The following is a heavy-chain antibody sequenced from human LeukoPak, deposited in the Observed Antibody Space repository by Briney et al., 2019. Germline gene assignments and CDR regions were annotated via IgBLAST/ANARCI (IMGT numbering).Heavy chain of an antibody. V-gene: IGHV4-31*03. CDR3: AREIPWVRGAFDY. Sequence: SETLSLTCTVSGGSISSGGYYWSWIRQYPGKGLEWIGFIYYSGRTYYNPSLKSRLTISVDTSKNQFSLKLSSVTAADTAVYYCAREIPWVRGAFDYWGQGTLVTVSS. J-gene: IGHJ4*02. D-gene: IGHD3-10*01. CDR1: GGSISSGGYY. CDR2: IYYSGRT.